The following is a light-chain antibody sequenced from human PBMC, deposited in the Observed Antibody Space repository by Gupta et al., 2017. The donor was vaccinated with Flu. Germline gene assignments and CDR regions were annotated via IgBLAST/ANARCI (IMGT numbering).Light chain of an antibody. CDR1: EDINTY. J-gene: IGKJ2*01. V-gene: IGKV1-39*01. CDR3: QQTYVMPPT. Sequence: DIQMTQSPSSLCASLGDRITITCRASEDINTYLNWYQQRPGESPELLVYSASTLQSGVPARFSGSGSGRDFTLTIASLQPGDFATYYCQQTYVMPPTFGRGTKLDIK. CDR2: SAS.